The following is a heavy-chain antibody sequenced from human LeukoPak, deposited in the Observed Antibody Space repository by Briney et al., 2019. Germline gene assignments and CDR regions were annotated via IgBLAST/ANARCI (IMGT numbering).Heavy chain of an antibody. Sequence: SETLSLTCTVSGGSISSYTYYWSWIRQPPGKGLEWIGEINHSGSTNYNPSLKSRVTITVDTSKNQFSLKLSSVTAADTAVYYCARRWFGFDPWGQGTLVTVSS. V-gene: IGHV4-39*07. J-gene: IGHJ5*02. CDR3: ARRWFGFDP. D-gene: IGHD3-10*01. CDR2: INHSGST. CDR1: GGSISSYTYY.